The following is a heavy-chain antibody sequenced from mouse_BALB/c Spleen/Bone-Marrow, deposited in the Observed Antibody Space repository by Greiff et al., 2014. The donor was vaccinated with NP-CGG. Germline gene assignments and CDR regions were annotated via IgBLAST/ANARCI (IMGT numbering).Heavy chain of an antibody. V-gene: IGHV1-87*01. J-gene: IGHJ2*01. D-gene: IGHD1-1*02. CDR3: ASQGDYGSFDY. Sequence: VQLQQSGAELARPGASVKLSCKASGYTFTSYWMRWVKQRPGQGLEWIGAIYPGDGDTRYTQKFKGKATLTADKSSSTAYMQLSSLASEDPAVYYCASQGDYGSFDYWGQGTTLTVSS. CDR1: GYTFTSYW. CDR2: IYPGDGDT.